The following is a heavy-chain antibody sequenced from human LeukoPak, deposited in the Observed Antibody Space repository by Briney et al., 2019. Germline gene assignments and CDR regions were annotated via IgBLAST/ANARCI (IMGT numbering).Heavy chain of an antibody. CDR3: ARQQACSSSRCFSDDWFDP. V-gene: IGHV4-59*08. J-gene: IGHJ5*02. Sequence: SETLSLTCTASGGSITGHYWSWIRQPPGKGLEWIGYIYYSGSTKYNPSLKSRVTISIDMSKNQFSLKLSSVTAADTAVYYCARQQACSSSRCFSDDWFDPWGQGTLVTVSS. D-gene: IGHD2-2*01. CDR1: GGSITGHY. CDR2: IYYSGST.